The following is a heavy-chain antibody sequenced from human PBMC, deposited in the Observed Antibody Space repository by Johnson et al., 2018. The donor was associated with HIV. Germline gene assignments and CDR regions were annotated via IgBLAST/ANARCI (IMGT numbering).Heavy chain of an antibody. CDR1: GFTFSSYD. J-gene: IGHJ3*02. V-gene: IGHV3-13*01. Sequence: VQLVESGGGLVQPGGSLRLSCAASGFTFSSYDMHWVRQATGKGLEWVSAIGTAGDTYYPGSVKGRITISRDNSKNTLYLQMNSLRAEDTAVYYCARLPSGYSRDDLDIWGQGTMVTVSS. CDR3: ARLPSGYSRDDLDI. CDR2: IGTAGDT. D-gene: IGHD5-18*01.